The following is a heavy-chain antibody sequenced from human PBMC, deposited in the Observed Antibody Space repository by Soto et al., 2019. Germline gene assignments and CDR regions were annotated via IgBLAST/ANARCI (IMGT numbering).Heavy chain of an antibody. J-gene: IGHJ6*01. CDR3: AREISRRYYYYYGTEV. CDR1: GFTFSSYG. V-gene: IGHV3-33*01. CDR2: IWYDGSNK. Sequence: GGSLRLSCASSGFTFSSYGMHWVRQSPGQGLEWVAVIWYDGSNKYYADSVKGRFTISRDNSKSTLYLQMNSLRAEHTAVYYCAREISRRYYYYYGTEVWGQETTVIVSS.